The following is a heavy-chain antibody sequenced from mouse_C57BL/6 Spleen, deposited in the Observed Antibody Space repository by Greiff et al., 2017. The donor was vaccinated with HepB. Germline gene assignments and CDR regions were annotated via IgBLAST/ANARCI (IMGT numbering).Heavy chain of an antibody. V-gene: IGHV5-12*01. CDR2: ISNGGGST. J-gene: IGHJ1*03. CDR1: GFTFSDYY. D-gene: IGHD1-1*01. Sequence: EVQLVESGGGLVQPGGSLKLSCAASGFTFSDYYMYWVRQTPEKRLEWVAYISNGGGSTYYPDTVKGRFTISRDNAKNTLYLQMSRLKSEDTAMYDCARAFITTVPPDVWGTGTTVTVSS. CDR3: ARAFITTVPPDV.